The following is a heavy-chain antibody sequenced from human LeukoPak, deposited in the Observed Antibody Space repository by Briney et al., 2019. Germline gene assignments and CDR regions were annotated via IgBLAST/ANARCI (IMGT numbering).Heavy chain of an antibody. CDR2: ISGSGGST. V-gene: IGHV3-23*01. Sequence: GGSLRLSCAASGFTFSRYAMSWVPRAPGKGLEWVSAISGSGGSTFYADSVKGRFPISRDNSKNTLYLQMNSLRAEDTAVYYCAKDGSSIFGVVIIQYFDYRGPETLVTVSS. D-gene: IGHD3-3*01. CDR3: AKDGSSIFGVVIIQYFDY. CDR1: GFTFSRYA. J-gene: IGHJ4*02.